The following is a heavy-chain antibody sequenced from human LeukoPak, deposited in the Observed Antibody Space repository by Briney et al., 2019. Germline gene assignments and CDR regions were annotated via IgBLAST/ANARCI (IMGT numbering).Heavy chain of an antibody. CDR3: ARDLRRGGIDP. V-gene: IGHV4-39*07. CDR1: GGSISSSSYY. D-gene: IGHD3-10*01. J-gene: IGHJ5*02. Sequence: SETLSLTCTVSGGSISSSSYYWGWIRQPPGKGLEWIGSIYYSGSTYYNPSLKSRVTISVDTSKNQFSLKLSSVTAADTAVYYCARDLRRGGIDPWGQGTLVTVSS. CDR2: IYYSGST.